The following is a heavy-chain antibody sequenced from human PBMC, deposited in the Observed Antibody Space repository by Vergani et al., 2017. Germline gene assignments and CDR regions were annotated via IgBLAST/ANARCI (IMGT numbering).Heavy chain of an antibody. CDR3: AKDPWGTTGTTPQSPYYYYYGMDV. J-gene: IGHJ6*02. D-gene: IGHD1-1*01. CDR2: IYSGGST. CDR1: GFTVSSNY. Sequence: EVQLVESGGGLVQPGGSLRLSCAASGFTVSSNYMSWVRQAPGKGLEWVSVIYSGGSTYYADSVKGRFTISRDNSKNTLYLQMNSLRAEDTAVYYCAKDPWGTTGTTPQSPYYYYYGMDVWGQGTTVTVSS. V-gene: IGHV3-66*02.